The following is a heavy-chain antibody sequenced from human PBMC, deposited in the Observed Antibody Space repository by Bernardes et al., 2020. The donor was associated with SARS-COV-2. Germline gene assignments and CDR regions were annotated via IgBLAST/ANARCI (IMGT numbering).Heavy chain of an antibody. V-gene: IGHV4-39*01. CDR1: GGSISSIFYY. D-gene: IGHD6-13*01. CDR3: ARQDFIAAAGTRWFDP. CDR2: IFYSGST. Sequence: SESLSLTCIVSGGSISSIFYYWGWLLQPPGKGLEWIGSIFYSGSTHYNPSLKSRVTISVDTSKNQFSLKLSSVTAADTAVYHCARQDFIAAAGTRWFDPWGQGTLVTVSS. J-gene: IGHJ5*02.